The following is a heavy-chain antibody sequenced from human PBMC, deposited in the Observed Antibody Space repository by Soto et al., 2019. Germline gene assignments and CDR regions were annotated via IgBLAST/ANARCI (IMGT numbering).Heavy chain of an antibody. Sequence: EVQLLESGGGLVQPGGSLRLSCTASGFTFTSYAISWVRQAPGKGLEWVSGISGSGGDTKSADSVKGRFTISRDNFKNMLYLQMNTLRAEDTAVYYCAKHDFWTPYKTGLDSWGQGTLVTVSS. CDR1: GFTFTSYA. CDR2: ISGSGGDT. J-gene: IGHJ4*02. D-gene: IGHD3-3*01. V-gene: IGHV3-23*01. CDR3: AKHDFWTPYKTGLDS.